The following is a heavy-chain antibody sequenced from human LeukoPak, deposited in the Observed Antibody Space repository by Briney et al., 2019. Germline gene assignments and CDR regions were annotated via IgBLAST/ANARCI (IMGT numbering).Heavy chain of an antibody. V-gene: IGHV5-51*01. CDR1: GYSFASYW. CDR3: ARPYYYDSSGYYFDY. CDR2: IYPGDSET. J-gene: IGHJ4*02. Sequence: GESLKISCKGPGYSFASYWIGWVRQMPGKGLEWMGIIYPGDSETRYSPSFQGQVIISADKSISTAYLQWRSLKASDTAMFYCARPYYYDSSGYYFDYWGQGTVVTVSS. D-gene: IGHD3-22*01.